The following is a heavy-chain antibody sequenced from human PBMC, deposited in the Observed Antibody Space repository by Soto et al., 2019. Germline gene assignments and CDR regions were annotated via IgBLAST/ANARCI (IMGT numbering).Heavy chain of an antibody. CDR2: ISAYNGNT. CDR3: ARDSSPSVKYYDSLTGSTNWFDP. J-gene: IGHJ5*02. CDR1: GYTFTSYG. D-gene: IGHD3-9*01. V-gene: IGHV1-18*01. Sequence: QVQLVQSGAEVKKPGASVKVSCKASGYTFTSYGISWVRQAPGQGREWMGWISAYNGNTNYAQKLQGRVTMTTDTSTSTAYMELRSLRSDDTAVYYCARDSSPSVKYYDSLTGSTNWFDPWGQGTLVTVSS.